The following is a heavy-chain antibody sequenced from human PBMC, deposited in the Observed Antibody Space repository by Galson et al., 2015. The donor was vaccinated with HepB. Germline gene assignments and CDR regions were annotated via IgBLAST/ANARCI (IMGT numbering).Heavy chain of an antibody. CDR2: ITSNGGRT. CDR1: GFTFSRYA. V-gene: IGHV3-23*01. CDR3: AKDRIMVSNNPYQLHF. Sequence: SLRLSCAASGFTFSRYAMTWVRQAPGKGLEWISSITSNGGRTFYTNSVKGRFTISRDNSRNTAVLQFSSLRPEDTAVYYCAKDRIMVSNNPYQLHFWGQGTLVSVSS. D-gene: IGHD2-8*01. J-gene: IGHJ4*02.